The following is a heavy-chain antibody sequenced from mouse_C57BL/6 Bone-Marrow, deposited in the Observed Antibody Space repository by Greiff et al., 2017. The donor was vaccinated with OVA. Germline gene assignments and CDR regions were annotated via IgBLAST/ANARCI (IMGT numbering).Heavy chain of an antibody. J-gene: IGHJ1*03. V-gene: IGHV5-4*01. CDR1: GFTFSSYA. CDR3: ARDNYGSRYV. Sequence: EVQLVESGGGLVKPGGSLKLSCAASGFTFSSYAMSWVRQTPEKRLEWVATISDGGSYTYYTDNVKGRFTISRDNAKNNLYLQMSHLKSEDTAMYYCARDNYGSRYVWGTGTTVTVSS. D-gene: IGHD1-1*01. CDR2: ISDGGSYT.